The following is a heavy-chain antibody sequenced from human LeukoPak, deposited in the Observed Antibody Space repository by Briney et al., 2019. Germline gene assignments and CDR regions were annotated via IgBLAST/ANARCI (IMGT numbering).Heavy chain of an antibody. J-gene: IGHJ4*02. CDR1: GGSISSSNW. V-gene: IGHV4-4*02. D-gene: IGHD2-21*02. CDR3: ARVDCGGDCYHY. Sequence: KPSGTLSLTCAVSGGSISSSNWWSWVRQPPGKGLEWIGEIYHSGSTNYNPSLKSRVTISVDQSKNQFSLKLSSVTAADTAVYYCARVDCGGDCYHYWGQGTLVTVSS. CDR2: IYHSGST.